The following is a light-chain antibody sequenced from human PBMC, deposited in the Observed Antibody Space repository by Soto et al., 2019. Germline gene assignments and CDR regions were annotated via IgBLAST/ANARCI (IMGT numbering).Light chain of an antibody. CDR2: WAS. CDR3: QQYYSTPWT. Sequence: DIVMTQSPDSLAVSLGERATINCKSSQSVLYSSNNKNDLAWYQQKPGQPPKLLIYWASTRESGVPDRFSGSGSGTDFTLTISSLQDEDVAVYYCQQYYSTPWTCGQGTKVDIK. V-gene: IGKV4-1*01. CDR1: QSVLYSSNNKND. J-gene: IGKJ1*01.